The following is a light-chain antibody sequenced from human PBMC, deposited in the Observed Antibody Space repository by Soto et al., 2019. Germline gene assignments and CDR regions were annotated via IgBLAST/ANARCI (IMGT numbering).Light chain of an antibody. CDR3: SSYTSSSTGV. J-gene: IGLJ1*01. CDR1: SSDVGGYNY. V-gene: IGLV2-14*01. Sequence: QSVLTQPASVSGSPGQSITISCTGTSSDVGGYNYVSWYQQHPAKAPKLMIYDVSTRPSGVSNRFSGSKSCNTASLTISGLQAEDEADYYSSSYTSSSTGVFGTGTKLTVL. CDR2: DVS.